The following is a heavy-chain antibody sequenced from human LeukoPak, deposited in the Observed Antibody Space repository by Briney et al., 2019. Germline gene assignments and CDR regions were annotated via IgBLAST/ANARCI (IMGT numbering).Heavy chain of an antibody. CDR1: GYSFTSYC. CDR3: ATPIYNYYDSSGSQGYFDN. D-gene: IGHD3-22*01. J-gene: IGHJ4*02. Sequence: GESLKISCKGSGYSFTSYCIGWVRQIPRKGLERMGIIYPGDSDNRYSPSFQGQVTISADKSIRTAYLQWSSLKASDTAMYFCATPIYNYYDSSGSQGYFDNWGQGTLVTVSS. CDR2: IYPGDSDN. V-gene: IGHV5-51*01.